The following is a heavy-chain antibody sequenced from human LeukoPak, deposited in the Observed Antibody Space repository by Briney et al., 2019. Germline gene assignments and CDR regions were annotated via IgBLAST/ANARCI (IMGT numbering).Heavy chain of an antibody. V-gene: IGHV4-59*01. D-gene: IGHD3-22*01. CDR2: IYYSGTT. CDR1: GDSISSYY. J-gene: IGHJ3*02. Sequence: PSETLSLTCTVSGDSISSYYWSWIRQPPGKGLEWIGYIYYSGTTNYNPSLKSRVTISVDTSKNQFSLKLSSVTAADTAVYYCARDGNYYDSSGYLLDAFDIWGQGTMVTVSS. CDR3: ARDGNYYDSSGYLLDAFDI.